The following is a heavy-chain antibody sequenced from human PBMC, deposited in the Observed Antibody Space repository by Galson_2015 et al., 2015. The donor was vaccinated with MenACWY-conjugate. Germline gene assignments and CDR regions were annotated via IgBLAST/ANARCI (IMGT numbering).Heavy chain of an antibody. J-gene: IGHJ3*01. D-gene: IGHD5-12*01. CDR3: AREGYSDHDLADFGA. Sequence: SVKVSCKASGYTFTGHYMHWVRQAPGQGLEWMGWINPNSGATKCAQKFQGWVTMTRDTSVSTAYMELSRVSSDDTAVYYCAREGYSDHDLADFGAWGQGTMVTVSS. V-gene: IGHV1-2*04. CDR1: GYTFTGHY. CDR2: INPNSGAT.